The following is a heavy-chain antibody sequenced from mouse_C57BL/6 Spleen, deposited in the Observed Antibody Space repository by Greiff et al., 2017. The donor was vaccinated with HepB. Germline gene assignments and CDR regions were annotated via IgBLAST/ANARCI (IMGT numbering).Heavy chain of an antibody. CDR1: GFTFSSYA. V-gene: IGHV5-9-1*02. CDR2: ISSGGDYI. D-gene: IGHD2-3*01. CDR3: TRDLAIYDGYSLYAMDY. J-gene: IGHJ4*01. Sequence: DVKLVESGEGLVKPGGSLKLSCAASGFTFSSYAMSWVRQTPEKRLEWVAYISSGGDYIYYADTVKGRFTISRDNARNTLYLQMSSLKSEDTAMYDCTRDLAIYDGYSLYAMDYWGQGTSVTVSS.